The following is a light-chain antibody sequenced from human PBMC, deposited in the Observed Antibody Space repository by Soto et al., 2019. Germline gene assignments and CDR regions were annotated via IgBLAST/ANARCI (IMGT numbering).Light chain of an antibody. CDR2: DVS. CDR3: SSYTSSSTPVV. CDR1: SSDDGGYNY. Sequence: QSALTQHASVSGSPGQSITISCTGTSSDDGGYNYVSWYQQHPGKAPKLKIYDVSKRPSGVSNRFSGSKSGNTASLDISGLQAEDEADYYCSSYTSSSTPVVFGGGTMLTVL. V-gene: IGLV2-14*01. J-gene: IGLJ2*01.